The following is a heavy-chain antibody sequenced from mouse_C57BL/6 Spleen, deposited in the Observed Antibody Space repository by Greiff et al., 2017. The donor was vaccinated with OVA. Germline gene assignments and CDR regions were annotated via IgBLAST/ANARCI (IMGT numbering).Heavy chain of an antibody. D-gene: IGHD3-3*01. CDR1: GYTFTSYW. CDR2: INPSSGYT. J-gene: IGHJ2*01. CDR3: ARCRDDY. V-gene: IGHV1-7*01. Sequence: QVKLQQSGAELAKPGASVKLSCKASGYTFTSYWMHWVKQRPGQGLEWIGYINPSSGYTKYNQKFKDKATLTADESSSTAYMQLSGLTYEDSAGYYCARCRDDYWGQGATLTVSS.